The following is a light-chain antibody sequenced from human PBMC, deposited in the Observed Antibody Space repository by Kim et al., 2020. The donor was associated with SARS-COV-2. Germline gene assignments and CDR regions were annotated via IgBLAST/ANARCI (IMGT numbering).Light chain of an antibody. CDR1: SSNIGSNT. CDR2: SNN. Sequence: ELTQPPSASGTPGQRVTISCSGSSSNIGSNTVNWYQQLPGTAPKLLIYSNNQRPSGVPDRFSGSKSGTSASLAISGLQSEDEADYYCASWDDSLNGPVFGTGTKVTVL. J-gene: IGLJ1*01. V-gene: IGLV1-44*01. CDR3: ASWDDSLNGPV.